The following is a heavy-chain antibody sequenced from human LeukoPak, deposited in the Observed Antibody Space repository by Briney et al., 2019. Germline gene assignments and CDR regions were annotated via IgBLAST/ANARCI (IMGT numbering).Heavy chain of an antibody. Sequence: PSETLSLTCTVSGGSISSYYWSWIRQPPGKGLEWIGYIYYSGSTNYNPSLKSRVTISVDTSKNQFSLKLSSVTAADTAVYYCARLSYDILTGYYRTENFDYWGQGTLVTVSS. CDR1: GGSISSYY. CDR2: IYYSGST. D-gene: IGHD3-9*01. CDR3: ARLSYDILTGYYRTENFDY. J-gene: IGHJ4*02. V-gene: IGHV4-59*08.